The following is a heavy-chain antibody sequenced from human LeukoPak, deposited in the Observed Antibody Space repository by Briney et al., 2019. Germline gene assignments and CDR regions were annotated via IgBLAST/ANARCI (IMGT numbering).Heavy chain of an antibody. CDR3: ARGLRYQPLLVYFDY. D-gene: IGHD2-2*01. V-gene: IGHV4-59*01. CDR1: GGSISSYY. Sequence: MPSETLSLTCTVSGGSISSYYWSWIRQPPGKGLEWIGYIYYSGSTNYNPSLKSRVTISVDTSKNRFSLKLSSVTAADTAVYYCARGLRYQPLLVYFDYWGQGTLVTVSS. J-gene: IGHJ4*02. CDR2: IYYSGST.